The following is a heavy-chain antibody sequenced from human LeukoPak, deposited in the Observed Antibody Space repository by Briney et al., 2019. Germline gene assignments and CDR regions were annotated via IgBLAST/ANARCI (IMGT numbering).Heavy chain of an antibody. J-gene: IGHJ4*02. D-gene: IGHD3-10*01. CDR1: GFTFSNYY. V-gene: IGHV3-64D*09. CDR3: VKTNQYYYGSGSYWDY. Sequence: GGSLRLSCSASGFTFSNYYMHWVRQAPGKGLEYVSLISSNGGSTYYADSVKGRFTISRDNSKNTLYLQMSSLRAEDTAVYYCVKTNQYYYGSGSYWDYWGQGSLVTVSS. CDR2: ISSNGGST.